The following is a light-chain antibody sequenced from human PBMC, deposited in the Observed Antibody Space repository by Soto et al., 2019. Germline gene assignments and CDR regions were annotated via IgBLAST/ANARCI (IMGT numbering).Light chain of an antibody. V-gene: IGKV1-5*01. J-gene: IGKJ1*01. CDR2: DVS. Sequence: DIQMTQSPSTLSASVGDRVTITCRASQSISGWLAWFQQKPGKAPKLLIYDVSSLQSGVPSRFSGSGSGEQFTLTISSLQPDDFATYYCQQYNTYWTFGQGTKVEIK. CDR1: QSISGW. CDR3: QQYNTYWT.